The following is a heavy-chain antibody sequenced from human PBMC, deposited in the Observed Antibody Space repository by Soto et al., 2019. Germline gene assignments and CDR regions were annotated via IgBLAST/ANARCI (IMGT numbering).Heavy chain of an antibody. CDR2: IYSGGST. CDR3: ARGFRLELGDYYMDV. Sequence: GGSLRLSCAASGFTVSSNYMSWVRQAPGKGLEWVSVIYSGGSTYYADSVKGRFTISRDNSKNTLYLQMNSLRAEDTAVYYCARGFRLELGDYYMDVWGKGTTVTVSS. V-gene: IGHV3-53*01. J-gene: IGHJ6*03. D-gene: IGHD1-7*01. CDR1: GFTVSSNY.